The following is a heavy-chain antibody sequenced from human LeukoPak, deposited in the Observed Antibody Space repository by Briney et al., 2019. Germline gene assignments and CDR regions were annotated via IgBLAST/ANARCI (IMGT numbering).Heavy chain of an antibody. CDR2: IHPSGDRT. CDR3: ARVPEAGYNPDY. J-gene: IGHJ4*02. CDR1: GYTFTGYY. D-gene: IGHD5-24*01. Sequence: ASVKVSCKASGYTFTGYYMHWVRQAPGEGLEWMGIIHPSGDRTSYAQKFQGRVTMTSDTSTSTVYMELSSLRSEDTAVYYCARVPEAGYNPDYWGQGTLVTVSA. V-gene: IGHV1-46*01.